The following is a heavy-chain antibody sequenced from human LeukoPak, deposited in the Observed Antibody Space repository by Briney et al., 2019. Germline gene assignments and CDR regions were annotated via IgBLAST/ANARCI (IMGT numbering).Heavy chain of an antibody. D-gene: IGHD3-22*01. CDR3: AKASHYYDRGDY. CDR1: GFTFSSYA. CDR2: ISGSGGST. V-gene: IGHV3-23*01. Sequence: GGSLRLSCAASGFTFSSYAMSWVRQAPGKGLEWVSAISGSGGSTYYADSVKGRFTISRDNSKNTLYLQMNSRRAEDTAVYYCAKASHYYDRGDYWGQGTLVTVSS. J-gene: IGHJ4*02.